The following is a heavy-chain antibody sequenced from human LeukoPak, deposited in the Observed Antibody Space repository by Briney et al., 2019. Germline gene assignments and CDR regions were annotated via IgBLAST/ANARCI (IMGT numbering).Heavy chain of an antibody. D-gene: IGHD3-10*01. CDR3: AREGELLWFGEDGGLGFDY. V-gene: IGHV3-11*04. CDR1: GFTFSDYY. Sequence: PGGSLRLSCAASGFTFSDYYMSWIRQAPGKGLEWVSYISSSGSTIYYADSVKGRFTISRDNAKNSLYLQMNSLRAEDTAVYYCAREGELLWFGEDGGLGFDYWGQGTLVTVSS. CDR2: ISSSGSTI. J-gene: IGHJ4*02.